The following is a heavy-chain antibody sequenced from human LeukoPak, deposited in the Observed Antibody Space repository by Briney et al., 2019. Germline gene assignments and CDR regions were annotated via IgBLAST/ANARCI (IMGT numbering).Heavy chain of an antibody. D-gene: IGHD1-26*01. V-gene: IGHV3-53*04. J-gene: IGHJ4*02. CDR1: GFTVSSNY. CDR2: IYSGGST. Sequence: GGSLRLSCAASGFTVSSNYMSWVRQTPGKGLEWVSVIYSGGSTYYADSVKGRFTISRHNSKNTLYLQMNSLRAEDTAVYYCARGGGATLFDYWGQGTLVTVSS. CDR3: ARGGGATLFDY.